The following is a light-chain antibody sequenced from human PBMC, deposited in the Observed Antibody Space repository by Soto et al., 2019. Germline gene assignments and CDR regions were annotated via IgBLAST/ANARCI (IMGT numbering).Light chain of an antibody. CDR1: QSISSW. CDR2: KAS. CDR3: QQYKAYPLT. Sequence: DIQMTQSPSTLSVSVGDRVTITCRASQSISSWLAWYQQKPGKAPKLLIYKASSLERGVPSRISGSGSGTEFTLTISSLQPDDVATYYCQQYKAYPLTFAGGTKVEIK. V-gene: IGKV1-5*03. J-gene: IGKJ4*01.